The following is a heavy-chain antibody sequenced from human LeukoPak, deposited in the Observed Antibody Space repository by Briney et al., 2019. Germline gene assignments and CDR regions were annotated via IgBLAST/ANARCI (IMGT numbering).Heavy chain of an antibody. V-gene: IGHV1-46*01. J-gene: IGHJ5*02. Sequence: ASVTVSCKASGYTFTGYYMHWVRQAPGQGLEWMGWINPNSGGSTTYAHTFQGRLTMTTDTSTSTVYMELSSLRSEDTAVYYCARGGSCNSASGGDCSHLLIAWGQGTLVTVSS. D-gene: IGHD2-21*02. CDR3: ARGGSCNSASGGDCSHLLIA. CDR2: INPNSGGST. CDR1: GYTFTGYY.